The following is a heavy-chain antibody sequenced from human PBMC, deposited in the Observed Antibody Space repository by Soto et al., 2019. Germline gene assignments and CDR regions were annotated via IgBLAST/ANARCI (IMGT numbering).Heavy chain of an antibody. CDR3: QAEVGIRVGTAVSAFLLNRSSDL. Sequence: KGVEWVSAISGSGGSTYYADSVKGRFTISRYNSKNTLYLQMNSLRAEDTAVFFFQAEVGIRVGTAVSAFLLNRSSDL. V-gene: IGHV3-23*01. D-gene: IGHD6-25*01. CDR2: ISGSGGST. J-gene: IGHJ2*01.